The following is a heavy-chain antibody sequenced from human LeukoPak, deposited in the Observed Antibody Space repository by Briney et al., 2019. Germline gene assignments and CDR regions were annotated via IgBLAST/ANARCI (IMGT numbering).Heavy chain of an antibody. CDR3: ARGYDSSGYYYVFDY. CDR1: GYTFTGYY. V-gene: IGHV1-2*02. CDR2: INPNSGGT. J-gene: IGHJ4*02. Sequence: ASVKVSCKASGYTFTGYYMHWVRQAPGQGLEWMGWINPNSGGTNYARKFQGRVTMTRDTSISTAYMELSRLRSDDTAVYYCARGYDSSGYYYVFDYWGQGTLVTVSS. D-gene: IGHD3-22*01.